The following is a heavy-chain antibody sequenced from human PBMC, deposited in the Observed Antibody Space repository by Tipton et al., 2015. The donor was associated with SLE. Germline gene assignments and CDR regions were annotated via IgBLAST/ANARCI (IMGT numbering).Heavy chain of an antibody. J-gene: IGHJ4*02. Sequence: SLRLSCAASGFTFSSYAMHWVRQAPGKGLEWVAVIPYDGSNKYYADSVKGRFTISRDNSKNTLYVQMNSLRVEDTAVYYCAKDQKGGRATGDYWGQGTLVTVSS. D-gene: IGHD1-26*01. CDR1: GFTFSSYA. V-gene: IGHV3-30*04. CDR3: AKDQKGGRATGDY. CDR2: IPYDGSNK.